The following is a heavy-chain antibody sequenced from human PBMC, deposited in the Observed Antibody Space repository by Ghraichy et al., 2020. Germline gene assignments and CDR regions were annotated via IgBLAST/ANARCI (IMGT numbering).Heavy chain of an antibody. Sequence: LSLTCAASGFTFSSYAMHWVRQAPGKGLEYVSAISSNGGSTYYANSVKGRFTISRDNSKNTLYLQMGSLRAEDMAVYYCARTHCSGGSCYPHYYYYYYMDVWGKWTTVTVSS. J-gene: IGHJ6*03. CDR3: ARTHCSGGSCYPHYYYYYYMDV. V-gene: IGHV3-64*01. CDR1: GFTFSSYA. CDR2: ISSNGGST. D-gene: IGHD2-15*01.